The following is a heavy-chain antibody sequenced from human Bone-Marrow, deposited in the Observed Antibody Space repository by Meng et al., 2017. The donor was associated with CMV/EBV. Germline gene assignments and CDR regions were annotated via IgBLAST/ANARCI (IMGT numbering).Heavy chain of an antibody. V-gene: IGHV1-69*04. CDR1: GSTFSRYT. CDR2: IIPILGIA. Sequence: SGSTFSRYTISWVRQAPGQGLEWMGRIIPILGIANYAQKFQGRVTITADKSTSTAYMELSSLRSEDTAVYYCARDKSGSYYDWYFDLWGRGTLVTVSS. CDR3: ARDKSGSYYDWYFDL. J-gene: IGHJ2*01. D-gene: IGHD1-26*01.